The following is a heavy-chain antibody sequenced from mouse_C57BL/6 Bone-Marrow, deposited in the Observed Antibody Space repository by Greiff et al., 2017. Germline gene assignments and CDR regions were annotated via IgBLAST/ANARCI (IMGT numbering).Heavy chain of an antibody. D-gene: IGHD2-1*01. CDR2: TYPGDGDT. CDR1: GYAFSSSW. V-gene: IGHV1-82*01. J-gene: IGHJ3*01. Sequence: VQLQQSGPVLVKPGASVKISCKASGYAFSSSWMNWVKQRPGKGLEWTGRTYPGDGDTNYNGKFKGKATLTADKSSSTAYLQLSSLSSEDSAVYFCARNLYRLPYWGHGTLVTVSA. CDR3: ARNLYRLPY.